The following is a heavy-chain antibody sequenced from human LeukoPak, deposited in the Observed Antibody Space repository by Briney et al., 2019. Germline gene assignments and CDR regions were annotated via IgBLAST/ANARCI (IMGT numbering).Heavy chain of an antibody. V-gene: IGHV3-33*01. CDR1: GFTFSGYG. D-gene: IGHD3-22*01. Sequence: PGRSLRLSCAASGFTFSGYGFHWVRQAPGKGLEWVALIWYDGRNKYSADSVTGRFTVSRDNSKNTLYLQMNSLRAEDTAVYYCARDRYYDSSGYYNLYYWGQGTLVTVSS. J-gene: IGHJ4*02. CDR2: IWYDGRNK. CDR3: ARDRYYDSSGYYNLYY.